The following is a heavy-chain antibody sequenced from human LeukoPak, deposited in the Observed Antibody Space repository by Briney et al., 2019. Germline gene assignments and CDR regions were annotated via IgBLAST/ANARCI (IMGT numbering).Heavy chain of an antibody. CDR1: GGSISSSSYY. V-gene: IGHV4-39*07. J-gene: IGHJ4*02. CDR2: IYYSGST. D-gene: IGHD6-19*01. CDR3: ARDLGSGWSPGY. Sequence: SETLSLTCTVSGGSISSSSYYWGWIRQPPGKGLEWIGSIYYSGSTYYNPSLKSRVTISVDTSKNQFSLNLTSVTAADTAFYYCARDLGSGWSPGYWGQGTLVTVSS.